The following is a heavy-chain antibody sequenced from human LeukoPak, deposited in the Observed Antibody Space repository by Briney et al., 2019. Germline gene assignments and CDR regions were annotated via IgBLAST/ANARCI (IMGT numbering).Heavy chain of an antibody. D-gene: IGHD4-11*01. CDR2: FDPEDGET. J-gene: IGHJ3*02. Sequence: ASVKVSCKVSGYTLTELSMHWVRQAPGKGLEWMGGFDPEDGETIYAQKFQGRVTMTEHTSTDTAYMELSSLRSEDTAVYYCATGLPRPVHAFDIWGQGTMVTVSS. CDR1: GYTLTELS. V-gene: IGHV1-24*01. CDR3: ATGLPRPVHAFDI.